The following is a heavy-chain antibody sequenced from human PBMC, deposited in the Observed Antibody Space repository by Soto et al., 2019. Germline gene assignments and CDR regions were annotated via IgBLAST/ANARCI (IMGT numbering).Heavy chain of an antibody. CDR3: ARDTHCSSTSCYHNGYYGMDV. J-gene: IGHJ6*02. Sequence: SQTLSLTCAISGDSVSSNSAAWNWIRQSPSRGLEWLGRTYYRSKWYNDYAVSVKSRITINPDTSKNQFSLQLNSVTPEDTAVYYCARDTHCSSTSCYHNGYYGMDVWGQGTTVTVSS. V-gene: IGHV6-1*01. CDR1: GDSVSSNSAA. D-gene: IGHD2-2*01. CDR2: TYYRSKWYN.